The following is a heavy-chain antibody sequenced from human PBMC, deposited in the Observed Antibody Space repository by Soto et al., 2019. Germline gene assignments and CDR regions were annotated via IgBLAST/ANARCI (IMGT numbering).Heavy chain of an antibody. CDR2: INWNSGSI. CDR1: GFTFDDYA. CDR3: VKDESINWYSGHFRH. D-gene: IGHD6-13*01. J-gene: IGHJ1*01. V-gene: IGHV3-9*01. Sequence: GGSLRLSCAASGFTFDDYAMHWVRQVPGKGLEWVSGINWNSGSIGYGDSVKGRFATSRDNAKNSLHLQMNSLSAEDTAFYYCVKDESINWYSGHFRHWGQGTLVTVSS.